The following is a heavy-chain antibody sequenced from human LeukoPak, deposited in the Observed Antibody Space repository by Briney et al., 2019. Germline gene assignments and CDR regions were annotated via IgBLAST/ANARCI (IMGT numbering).Heavy chain of an antibody. CDR2: INHSGST. CDR1: GGSFSGYY. CDR3: ARGSPGTDAFDI. V-gene: IGHV4-34*01. Sequence: DPSETLSLTCAVYGGSFSGYYWSWIRQPPGKGLEWIGEINHSGSTNYNPSLKSRVTISVDTSKNPFSLKLSSVTAADTAVYHCARGSPGTDAFDIWGQGTMVTVSS. D-gene: IGHD1-1*01. J-gene: IGHJ3*02.